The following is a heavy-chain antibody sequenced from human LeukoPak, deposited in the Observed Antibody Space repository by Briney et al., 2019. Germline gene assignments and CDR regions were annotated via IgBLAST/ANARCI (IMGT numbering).Heavy chain of an antibody. CDR3: AKRSGRGAYYFDY. D-gene: IGHD6-19*01. J-gene: IGHJ4*02. Sequence: GGSLRLSCAASGFTFSNYAMSWVRQAPGKGLEWVSVIISSGDSTYYADSVKGRFTISRDNSKNALYLQMNSLRAEDTAVYYCAKRSGRGAYYFDYWGQGTLLTVSS. CDR2: IISSGDST. CDR1: GFTFSNYA. V-gene: IGHV3-23*01.